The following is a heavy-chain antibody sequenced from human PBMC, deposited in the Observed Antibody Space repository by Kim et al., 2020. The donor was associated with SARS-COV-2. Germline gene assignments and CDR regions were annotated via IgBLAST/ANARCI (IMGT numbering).Heavy chain of an antibody. CDR2: ICPGASDI. J-gene: IGHJ4*02. D-gene: IGHD3-22*01. Sequence: GESLKISCKGSGYSFSSHWIGWVRQMPGEGLEWMGIICPGASDIRYSPSFQAQVTISVDESINTAYLQWSSLKASDTAMYYCVRSLTTYGGTLEAYYWGQ. CDR1: GYSFSSHW. V-gene: IGHV5-51*01. CDR3: VRSLTTYGGTLEAYY.